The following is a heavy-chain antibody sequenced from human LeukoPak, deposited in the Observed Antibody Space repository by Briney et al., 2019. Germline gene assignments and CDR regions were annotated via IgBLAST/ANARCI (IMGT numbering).Heavy chain of an antibody. CDR3: AKDLVVVVAATPGGYYFDY. J-gene: IGHJ4*02. CDR2: IYSGGST. CDR1: GFTVSSSY. Sequence: PGGSLRLSCAASGFTVSSSYMSWVRQAPGKGLEWVSLIYSGGSTYYADSVKGRFTISRDNSKNTLYLQMNSLRAENTAVYYCAKDLVVVVAATPGGYYFDYWGQGTLVTVSS. D-gene: IGHD2-15*01. V-gene: IGHV3-53*01.